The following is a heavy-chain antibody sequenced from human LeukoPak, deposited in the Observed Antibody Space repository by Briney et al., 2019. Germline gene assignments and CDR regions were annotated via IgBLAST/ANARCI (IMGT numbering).Heavy chain of an antibody. J-gene: IGHJ4*02. CDR1: GFTFSAHW. D-gene: IGHD2-21*01. V-gene: IGHV3-7*01. CDR3: ARDLYSQY. Sequence: GGSLRLSCAASGFTFSAHWMSWVRQAPGKGLGWVANIKEDGSEKYYVDSVKGRFTISRDIAKNSLYQQMNSLRAEDTAVYYCARDLYSQYWGQGTLVTVSS. CDR2: IKEDGSEK.